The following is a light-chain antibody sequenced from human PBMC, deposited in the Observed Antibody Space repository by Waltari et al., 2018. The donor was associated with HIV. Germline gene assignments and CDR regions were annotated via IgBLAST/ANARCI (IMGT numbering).Light chain of an antibody. CDR3: QQFRSYPRT. J-gene: IGKJ2*01. CDR2: DAS. Sequence: AIQLTQSPSSLSASIGDRVTITCRASQGVRNSLAWYQQKPGRPPKLLIYDASTLESGVPSRFSGSLSGTDFNLTISNLHPEDSATYYCQQFRSYPRTFGQGATLEIK. V-gene: IGKV1-13*02. CDR1: QGVRNS.